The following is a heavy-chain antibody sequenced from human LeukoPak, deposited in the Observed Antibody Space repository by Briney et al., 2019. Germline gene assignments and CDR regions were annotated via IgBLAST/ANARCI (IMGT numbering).Heavy chain of an antibody. J-gene: IGHJ5*02. D-gene: IGHD6-13*01. V-gene: IGHV4-4*07. Sequence: SETLSLTCTVSGGSISSYYWSWIRQPAGKGLEWIGRIYTSGSTNYNPSLKSRVTISVDTSKSQFSLQLTSVTATDSAVYYCASSGSRPTHNWFDPWGQGTLVTVSS. CDR1: GGSISSYY. CDR3: ASSGSRPTHNWFDP. CDR2: IYTSGST.